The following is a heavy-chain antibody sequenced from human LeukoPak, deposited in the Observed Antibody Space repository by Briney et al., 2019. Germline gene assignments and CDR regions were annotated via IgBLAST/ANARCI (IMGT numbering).Heavy chain of an antibody. Sequence: GEPLKISCKGSGYSFTSYWISWVRQMPGKGLEWMGRIDPSDSYTNYSPSFHGHVTISADKSISTAYLQWSSLKASDTAMYYCARTYGYGYYSDYWGQGTLVTVSS. CDR2: IDPSDSYT. V-gene: IGHV5-10-1*01. CDR1: GYSFTSYW. J-gene: IGHJ4*02. CDR3: ARTYGYGYYSDY. D-gene: IGHD5-18*01.